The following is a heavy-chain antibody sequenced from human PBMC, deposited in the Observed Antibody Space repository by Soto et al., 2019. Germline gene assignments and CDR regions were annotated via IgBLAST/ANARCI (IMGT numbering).Heavy chain of an antibody. CDR3: AKDAISGDGIWLMDS. Sequence: PGGSLRLSCAISGFSVSSNYLSWVRQAPGKGLEWVSVHYSGGSTYYADSVQGRFTISRDKSNNTLYLQMRRVRAEDTAVYYCAKDAISGDGIWLMDSWGQGTVVTVSS. CDR2: HYSGGST. V-gene: IGHV3-53*01. D-gene: IGHD4-17*01. CDR1: GFSVSSNY. J-gene: IGHJ5*02.